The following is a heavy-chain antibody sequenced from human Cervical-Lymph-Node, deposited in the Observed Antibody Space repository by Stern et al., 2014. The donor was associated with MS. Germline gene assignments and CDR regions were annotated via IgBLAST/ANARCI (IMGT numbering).Heavy chain of an antibody. D-gene: IGHD6-13*01. Sequence: VQLVESGGGVVQPGRSLRLSCAASGFSFSSYGMYWVRQAPRTGLEWVSVIWHDGKNEYYADSVKGRFTISRDNAKSTVYLQMNSLRDEDTAVYFCARHPAAAGTGVHLEYWGQGTLVIVSS. CDR1: GFSFSSYG. J-gene: IGHJ4*02. CDR2: IWHDGKNE. CDR3: ARHPAAAGTGVHLEY. V-gene: IGHV3-33*01.